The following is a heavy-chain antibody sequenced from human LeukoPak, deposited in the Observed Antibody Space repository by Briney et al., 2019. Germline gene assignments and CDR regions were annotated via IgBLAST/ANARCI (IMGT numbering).Heavy chain of an antibody. CDR1: GFSFSGSA. D-gene: IGHD2-15*01. Sequence: GGSLRLSCAASGFSFSGSAMHWVRQAPGKGLEWVAGIRSKTNNYATAYAASMKGKFTISRDDSKNTAYLQMNSLKTEDTAVYYCSVNYCNGASCYLFWGQGTLVTVSS. CDR3: SVNYCNGASCYLF. V-gene: IGHV3-73*01. J-gene: IGHJ4*02. CDR2: IRSKTNNYAT.